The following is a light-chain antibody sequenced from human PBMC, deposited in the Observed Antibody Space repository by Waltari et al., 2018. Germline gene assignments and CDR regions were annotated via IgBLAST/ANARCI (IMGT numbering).Light chain of an antibody. J-gene: IGKJ4*01. V-gene: IGKV1-39*01. CDR1: QSINSH. Sequence: DVQMTQSPSSLSAFVGDRVTITVRASQSINSHLNWYQQKPGKAPNLLIYAASSEPTGVPSRFSGSGSGTDFTLTISSLQPEGFATYYCQQSFIAPLTFGGGTKVEI. CDR2: AAS. CDR3: QQSFIAPLT.